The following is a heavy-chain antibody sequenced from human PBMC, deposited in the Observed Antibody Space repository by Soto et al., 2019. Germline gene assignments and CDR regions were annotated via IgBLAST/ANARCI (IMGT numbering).Heavy chain of an antibody. D-gene: IGHD6-19*01. J-gene: IGHJ4*02. V-gene: IGHV1-3*01. CDR2: INAGNGNT. CDR1: GYTFTTYV. CDR3: ATGYSSGWDSYFDY. Sequence: ASVKVSCKASGYTFTTYVIHWVRQAPGQRLEWMGWINAGNGNTKYSQNFQGRVTITRDTSASTAYMDLSSLRSEDTAVYYCATGYSSGWDSYFDYWGQGTLVTVSS.